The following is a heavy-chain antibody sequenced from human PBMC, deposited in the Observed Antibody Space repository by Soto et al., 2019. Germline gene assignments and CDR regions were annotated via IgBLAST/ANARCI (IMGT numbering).Heavy chain of an antibody. CDR3: ARVRCFNGLCHTADYGMDV. D-gene: IGHD2-8*01. Sequence: SVKVSCKASGDVFRSYGINWVRQAPGQGLEWMGRIIPISGTTNYAQKFQGRVAITADESTDTVYMELSRLRSEDTAVYFCARVRCFNGLCHTADYGMDVWGQGTTVTVSS. CDR2: IIPISGTT. V-gene: IGHV1-69*13. J-gene: IGHJ6*02. CDR1: GDVFRSYG.